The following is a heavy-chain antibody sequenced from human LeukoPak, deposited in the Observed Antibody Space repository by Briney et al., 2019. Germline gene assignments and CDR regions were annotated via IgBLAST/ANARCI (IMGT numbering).Heavy chain of an antibody. Sequence: ASVKVSCKASGGTFSSYAISWVRQAPGQGLEWMGRIIPILGIANYAQKFQGRVTITADKSTSTAYMELSSLRSADTAVYYCAVYDFWSGFSPFDYWGQGTLVTVSS. CDR1: GGTFSSYA. D-gene: IGHD3-3*01. J-gene: IGHJ4*02. CDR3: AVYDFWSGFSPFDY. CDR2: IIPILGIA. V-gene: IGHV1-69*04.